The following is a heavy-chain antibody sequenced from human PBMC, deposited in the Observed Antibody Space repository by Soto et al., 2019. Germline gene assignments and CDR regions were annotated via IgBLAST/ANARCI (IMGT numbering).Heavy chain of an antibody. V-gene: IGHV3-30-3*01. CDR1: GFTFSSYA. CDR3: ARIPLSGSPRGVDVAAFDI. Sequence: QVQLVESGGGVVQPGRSLRLSCAASGFTFSSYAMHWVRQAPGKGLEWVAVISYDGSNKYYADSVKGRFTISRDNSKNTLYLQMNSLRAEDTAVYYCARIPLSGSPRGVDVAAFDIWGQGTMVTVSS. D-gene: IGHD1-26*01. CDR2: ISYDGSNK. J-gene: IGHJ3*02.